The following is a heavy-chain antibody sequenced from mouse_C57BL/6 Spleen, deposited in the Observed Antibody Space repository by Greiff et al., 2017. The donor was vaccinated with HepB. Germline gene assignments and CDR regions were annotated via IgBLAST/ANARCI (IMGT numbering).Heavy chain of an antibody. D-gene: IGHD1-1*01. Sequence: QVQLQQPGAELVKPGASVKLSCKASGYTFTSYLMQWVKQRPGQGLEWIGELDPSDSYTNYNQKFKGKATLTVDTSSSTAYMQRSSLTSEDSAVYYCSGFYYYGRTGYFDVWGTGTTVTVSS. CDR1: GYTFTSYL. J-gene: IGHJ1*03. CDR2: LDPSDSYT. CDR3: SGFYYYGRTGYFDV. V-gene: IGHV1-50*01.